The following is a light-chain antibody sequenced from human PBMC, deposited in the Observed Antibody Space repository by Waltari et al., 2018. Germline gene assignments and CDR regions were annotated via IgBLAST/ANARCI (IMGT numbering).Light chain of an antibody. V-gene: IGLV2-8*01. J-gene: IGLJ2*01. Sequence: QSALTQSPSASGSPGQSVTISCTGISSDVGAYNYGSWYQPHPGKAPKVMIYEVSKPPSGVPDRFSGSKSGNTASLTVSGLQAEDEADYYCSSYAGSNNFVVFGGGTKLTVL. CDR1: SSDVGAYNY. CDR2: EVS. CDR3: SSYAGSNNFVV.